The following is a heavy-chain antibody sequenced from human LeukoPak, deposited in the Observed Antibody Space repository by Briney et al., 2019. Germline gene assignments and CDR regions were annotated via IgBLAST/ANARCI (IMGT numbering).Heavy chain of an antibody. J-gene: IGHJ4*02. Sequence: TGGSLTLSCALSRYTFSSYAMMWVRQAPGKRLEWVSAISRRGSDTYHPDSVKGRFTISRDKSKNPLYLQMNSLRAEDTAVYYCARQIGYCSSGTGYFDFWGQGSLVTVSS. CDR2: ISRRGSDT. V-gene: IGHV3-23*01. CDR1: RYTFSSYA. D-gene: IGHD2-15*01. CDR3: ARQIGYCSSGTGYFDF.